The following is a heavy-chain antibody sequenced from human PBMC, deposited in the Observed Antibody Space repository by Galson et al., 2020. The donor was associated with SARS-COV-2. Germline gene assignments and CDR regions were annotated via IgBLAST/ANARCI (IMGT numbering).Heavy chain of an antibody. Sequence: GGSLRLSCSASGFTFGSYPMSWVRQAPGEGLQWVSIIRGSGYTTYFADSVNGRFTISRDNSKKTLYLQMNSLTADDTALYYCARARTLMVRGVLPDAFDIWGQGTMVTVSS. CDR1: GFTFGSYP. CDR3: ARARTLMVRGVLPDAFDI. V-gene: IGHV3-23*01. CDR2: IRGSGYTT. J-gene: IGHJ3*02. D-gene: IGHD3-10*01.